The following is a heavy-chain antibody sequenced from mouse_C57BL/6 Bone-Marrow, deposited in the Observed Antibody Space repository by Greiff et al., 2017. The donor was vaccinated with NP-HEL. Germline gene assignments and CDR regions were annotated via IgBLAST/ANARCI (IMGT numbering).Heavy chain of an antibody. CDR2: ISSGSSTI. J-gene: IGHJ3*01. CDR3: ARAHGYYSAWFAY. Sequence: DVHLVESGGGLVKPGGSLKLSCAASGFTFSDYGMHWVRQAPEKGLEWVAYISSGSSTIYYADTVKGRFTISRDNAKNTLFLQMTSLRSEDTAMYYCARAHGYYSAWFAYWGQGTLVTVSA. D-gene: IGHD2-3*01. V-gene: IGHV5-17*01. CDR1: GFTFSDYG.